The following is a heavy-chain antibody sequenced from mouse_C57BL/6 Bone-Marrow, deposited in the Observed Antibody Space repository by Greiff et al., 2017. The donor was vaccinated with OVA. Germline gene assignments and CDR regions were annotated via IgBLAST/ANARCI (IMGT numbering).Heavy chain of an antibody. V-gene: IGHV5-17*01. CDR3: ARAIDDYDVGAWFAY. CDR1: GFTFSDYG. Sequence: EVKLMESGGGLVKPGGSLKLSCAASGFTFSDYGMHWVRQAPEKGLEWVAYISSGSSTIYYADTVKGRFTISRDNAKNTLFLQMTSLRSEDTAMYYCARAIDDYDVGAWFAYWGQGTLVTVSA. J-gene: IGHJ3*01. D-gene: IGHD2-4*01. CDR2: ISSGSSTI.